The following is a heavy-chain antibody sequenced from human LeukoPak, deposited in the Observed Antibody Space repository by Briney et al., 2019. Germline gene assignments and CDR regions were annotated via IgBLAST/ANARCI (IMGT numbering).Heavy chain of an antibody. J-gene: IGHJ4*02. CDR3: AREGYYGSGSPPSLYFDY. CDR2: TSSDLNVK. D-gene: IGHD3-10*01. CDR1: GFTFRNYV. Sequence: GGSLRLSCAASGFTFRNYVIHWVRQAPGKGLEWVAVTSSDLNVKLYADSVKGRFTISRDNSRSTLYLQMNSLRPEDTAIYYCAREGYYGSGSPPSLYFDYWGQETLVTASS. V-gene: IGHV3-30-3*01.